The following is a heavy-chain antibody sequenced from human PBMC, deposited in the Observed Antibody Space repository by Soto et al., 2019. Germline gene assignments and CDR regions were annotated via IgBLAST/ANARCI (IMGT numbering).Heavy chain of an antibody. CDR2: VSGSGDTT. CDR3: AKGGLLTGVAYFDY. Sequence: EVQLVDSGGDLVQPGGSLRLSCVASGFTFSDYAMSWVRQTPGEGLQWVSTVSGSGDTTYYADSAKGRFTTSRDNSIITLYLQMNGLRAEYSAIYDCAKGGLLTGVAYFDYWGQGTLVTVSS. J-gene: IGHJ4*02. D-gene: IGHD7-27*01. V-gene: IGHV3-23*04. CDR1: GFTFSDYA.